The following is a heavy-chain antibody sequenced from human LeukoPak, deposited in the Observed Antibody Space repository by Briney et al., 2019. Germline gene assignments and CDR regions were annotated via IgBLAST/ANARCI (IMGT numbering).Heavy chain of an antibody. V-gene: IGHV1-18*01. D-gene: IGHD3-3*01. CDR3: ARVGSRRFLEWQRYYFDY. Sequence: ASVKVSCKASGYTFTSYGISWVRQAPGQGLEWMGWISAYNGNTNYAQKLQGRVTMTTDTSTSTAYMELRSLRSDDTAVYCCARVGSRRFLEWQRYYFDYWGQGTLVTVSS. CDR2: ISAYNGNT. J-gene: IGHJ4*02. CDR1: GYTFTSYG.